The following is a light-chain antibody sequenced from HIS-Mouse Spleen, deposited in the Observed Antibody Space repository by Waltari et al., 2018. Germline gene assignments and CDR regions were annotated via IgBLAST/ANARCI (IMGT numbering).Light chain of an antibody. J-gene: IGLJ2*01. Sequence: SYVLTQPPSVSVAPGKTARITCGGNNIGSKSVHWYQQKPGQAPVLVVYDDSDRPSGIPGRCSGSNSGNTATLPISRVEAGDEADYYCQVWDSSSDHVVFGGGTKLTVL. CDR1: NIGSKS. V-gene: IGLV3-21*03. CDR2: DDS. CDR3: QVWDSSSDHVV.